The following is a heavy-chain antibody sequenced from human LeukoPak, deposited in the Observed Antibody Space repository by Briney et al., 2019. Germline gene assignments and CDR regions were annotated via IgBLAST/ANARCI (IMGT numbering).Heavy chain of an antibody. J-gene: IGHJ4*02. D-gene: IGHD1/OR15-1a*01. V-gene: IGHV3-74*01. Sequence: GGSLRLSCEASGFTFRDYWMHWVRQAPGKGLVWVSRINGDESSRAYADSVKGRFTISRDNARNTLYLQMNSLGVEDTAIYYCARDRAESNWTNHTLFDSWGQGTPVTVSS. CDR2: INGDESSR. CDR1: GFTFRDYW. CDR3: ARDRAESNWTNHTLFDS.